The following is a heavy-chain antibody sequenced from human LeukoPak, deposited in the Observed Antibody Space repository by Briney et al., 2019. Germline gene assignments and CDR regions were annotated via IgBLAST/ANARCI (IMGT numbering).Heavy chain of an antibody. Sequence: SETLSLTCTVSGGSISSSTYYWGWIRQPPGKGLEWIGSISYSGSTYCNPSLKNRVTISVDTSKNHFSLKLSSVTAADTAVYYCARARGNSVYYYYYMDVWGKGTTVTVSS. CDR3: ARARGNSVYYYYYMDV. CDR1: GGSISSSTYY. J-gene: IGHJ6*03. V-gene: IGHV4-39*07. D-gene: IGHD4-23*01. CDR2: ISYSGST.